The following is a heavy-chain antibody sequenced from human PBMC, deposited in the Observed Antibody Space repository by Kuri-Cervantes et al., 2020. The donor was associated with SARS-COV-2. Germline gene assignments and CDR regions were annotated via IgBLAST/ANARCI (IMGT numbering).Heavy chain of an antibody. V-gene: IGHV4-59*01. CDR2: IYYSGST. J-gene: IGHJ6*02. Sequence: SETLSLTCTVSGGSMISYYWSWIRQPPGKGLEWIGYIYYSGSTNYNPSLKSRVTISVDTSKNQFSLKLSSVTAADTAVYYCARESGIAVAGHYYYYGMDVWGQGTTVTVSS. CDR1: GGSMISYY. CDR3: ARESGIAVAGHYYYYGMDV. D-gene: IGHD6-19*01.